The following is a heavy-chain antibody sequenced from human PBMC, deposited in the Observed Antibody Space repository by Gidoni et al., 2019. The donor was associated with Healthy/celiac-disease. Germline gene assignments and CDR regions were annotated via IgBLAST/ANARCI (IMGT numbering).Heavy chain of an antibody. CDR2: IKSKTDGGTT. V-gene: IGHV3-15*01. CDR1: GLNFSNAW. J-gene: IGHJ3*02. CDR3: TTDYPITFLGYCSSTSCYKNIHAFDI. Sequence: EVQLVESGGGLVKPGGSLRLPCAASGLNFSNAWMSWVRQAPGKGLEWVGRIKSKTDGGTTDYAAPVKGRFTISRDDSKNTLYLQMNSLKTEDTAVYYCTTDYPITFLGYCSSTSCYKNIHAFDIWGQGTMVTVSS. D-gene: IGHD2-2*01.